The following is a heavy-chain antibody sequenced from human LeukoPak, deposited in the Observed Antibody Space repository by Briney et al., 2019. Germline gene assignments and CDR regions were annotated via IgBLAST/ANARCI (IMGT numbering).Heavy chain of an antibody. CDR3: AKDHLPGIVVADRGY. V-gene: IGHV3-48*03. J-gene: IGHJ4*02. D-gene: IGHD6-19*01. Sequence: PGGSLRLSCAASGFTFRRYEMNWVRQAPGKGLEWVSYISTTGSSIYYADSVKRRFTISRDNSKNTLYLQINSLRAEDTAIYYCAKDHLPGIVVADRGYWGQGTLVTVSS. CDR2: ISTTGSSI. CDR1: GFTFRRYE.